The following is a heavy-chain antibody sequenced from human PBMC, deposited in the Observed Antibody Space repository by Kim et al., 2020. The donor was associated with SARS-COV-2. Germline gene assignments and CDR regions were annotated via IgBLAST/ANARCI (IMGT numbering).Heavy chain of an antibody. J-gene: IGHJ4*02. CDR3: ARGPISGAFDH. D-gene: IGHD6-19*01. CDR2: T. V-gene: IGHV1-2*02. Sequence: TNYPQRFQGRVTMNRDTSFNTVSLDLRRLRSDDTGVYYCARGPISGAFDHWGQGTLVTVSS.